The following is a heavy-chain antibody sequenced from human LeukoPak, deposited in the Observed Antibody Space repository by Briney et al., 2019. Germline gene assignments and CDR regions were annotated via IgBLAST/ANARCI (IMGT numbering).Heavy chain of an antibody. Sequence: GASVKVSCKASGYTFTSYGISWVRQAPGQGLGWMGWISAYNGNTNYAQKLQGRVTMTTDTSTSTAYMELRSLRSDDTAVYYCARVDFRTSSLLWFGELFGGNWFDPWGQGTLVTVSS. V-gene: IGHV1-18*01. CDR2: ISAYNGNT. J-gene: IGHJ5*02. CDR3: ARVDFRTSSLLWFGELFGGNWFDP. D-gene: IGHD3-10*01. CDR1: GYTFTSYG.